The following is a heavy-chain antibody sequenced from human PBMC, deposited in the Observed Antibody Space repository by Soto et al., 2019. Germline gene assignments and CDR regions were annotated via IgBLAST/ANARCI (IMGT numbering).Heavy chain of an antibody. CDR2: ISYDGSNK. CDR1: GFTFSSYG. Sequence: QVQLVESGGGVVQPGRSLRLSCAAAGFTFSSYGMHWVRQAPGKGLEWVAVISYDGSNKYYADSVKGRFTISRDNSKNTLYLQRNSLRAEDTAGYYCAKDLLGPGRAYGMDVWGQGTTVTVSS. D-gene: IGHD7-27*01. V-gene: IGHV3-30*18. CDR3: AKDLLGPGRAYGMDV. J-gene: IGHJ6*02.